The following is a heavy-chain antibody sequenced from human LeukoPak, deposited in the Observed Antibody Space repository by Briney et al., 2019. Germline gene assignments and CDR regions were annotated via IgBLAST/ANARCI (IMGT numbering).Heavy chain of an antibody. J-gene: IGHJ4*02. CDR3: ARARSGTGNDY. CDR2: INPDSGGT. D-gene: IGHD6-13*01. V-gene: IGHV1-2*02. Sequence: GASVKVSCKASGYALSDHYMHWVRQVPGQGLEWMGWINPDSGGTNYAQKFQGRVTLTRDTSISTVYMEMSSLRSDDTAIYYCARARSGTGNDYWGQGTQVAVSS. CDR1: GYALSDHY.